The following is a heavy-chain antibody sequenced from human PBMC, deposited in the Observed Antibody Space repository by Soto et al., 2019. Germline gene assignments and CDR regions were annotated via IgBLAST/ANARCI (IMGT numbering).Heavy chain of an antibody. D-gene: IGHD3-10*01. J-gene: IGHJ5*02. CDR3: AREPYCYSSGDKGGFDP. CDR2: IYHTGST. CDR1: GGSLSSTHW. V-gene: IGHV4-4*02. Sequence: QVQLQESGPGLVKPSGTLSLTCAVSGGSLSSTHWWSWVRQPPRKGLEWIGDIYHTGSTNYNPSLKSRAPISVDKSNHQFSLNLSSVPAADTAVYYCAREPYCYSSGDKGGFDPWGQGTLVIVSS.